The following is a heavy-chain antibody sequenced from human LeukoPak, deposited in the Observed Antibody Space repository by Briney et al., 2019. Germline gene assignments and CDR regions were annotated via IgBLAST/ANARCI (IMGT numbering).Heavy chain of an antibody. J-gene: IGHJ4*02. CDR2: IYYSGST. CDR3: ARIVRYYYDRSDY. V-gene: IGHV4-31*03. D-gene: IGHD3-22*01. CDR1: GGSISSGGYY. Sequence: SETLSLTCTVSGGSISSGGYYWSWIRQHPGKGLEWIGYIYYSGSTYYNPSLKSRVTISVDTSKNQFSLKLSSVTAADTAVYYCARIVRYYYDRSDYWGQGTLVTVSS.